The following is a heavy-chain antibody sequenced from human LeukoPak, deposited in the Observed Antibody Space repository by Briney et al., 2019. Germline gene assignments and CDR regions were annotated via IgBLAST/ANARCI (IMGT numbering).Heavy chain of an antibody. V-gene: IGHV3-11*06. Sequence: GGSLRLSCAASGFTFSDYYISWIRQAPGKGLEWVSYISSSSSYTNYADSVKGRFTISRDNAKNSLYLQMNSLRAEDTAVYYCARDITMVRGVIINYYYYGMDDWGKGTTVTVSS. CDR3: ARDITMVRGVIINYYYYGMDD. CDR2: ISSSSSYT. D-gene: IGHD3-10*01. J-gene: IGHJ6*04. CDR1: GFTFSDYY.